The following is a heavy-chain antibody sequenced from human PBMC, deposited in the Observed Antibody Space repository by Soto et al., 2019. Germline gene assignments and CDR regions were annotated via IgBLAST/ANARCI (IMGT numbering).Heavy chain of an antibody. CDR1: GFTFSHYG. Sequence: QVQLVEPGGGVVQPGTSLRLSCVASGFTFSHYGMEWVRQAPGKGLEWVAVISFDGSIEYYADSVKGRFTISRDNSKGTLSLQMNSLRAEDTAMYYCAKDDSEYSNYWSSYDYWGHGTLVTVSS. D-gene: IGHD6-6*01. J-gene: IGHJ4*01. CDR3: AKDDSEYSNYWSSYDY. CDR2: ISFDGSIE. V-gene: IGHV3-30*18.